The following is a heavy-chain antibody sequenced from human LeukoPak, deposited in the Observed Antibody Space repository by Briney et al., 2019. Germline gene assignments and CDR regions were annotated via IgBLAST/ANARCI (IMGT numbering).Heavy chain of an antibody. Sequence: PGGSLRLSCAASGFIFSDYYMSWIRQAPGKGLEWVSYISSSSSYTNYADSVKGRFTISRDNAKNSLYLQMNSLRAEDTAVYYCASLYGSGSYSVYWGQGTLVTVSS. V-gene: IGHV3-11*06. D-gene: IGHD3-10*01. CDR3: ASLYGSGSYSVY. CDR2: ISSSSSYT. J-gene: IGHJ4*02. CDR1: GFIFSDYY.